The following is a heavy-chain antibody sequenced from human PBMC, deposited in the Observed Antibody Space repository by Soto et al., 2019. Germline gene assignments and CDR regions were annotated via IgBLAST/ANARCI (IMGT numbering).Heavy chain of an antibody. Sequence: ASVKVSCKASGYTFTSYGISWVRQAPGQGLEWMGWISAYNGNTGYAEKFQGKVTMTRSTSISTAYMELSSLRSDDTAVYFCARTSSGTRGGFDPWGQGTLVTVSS. CDR1: GYTFTSYG. V-gene: IGHV1-18*01. J-gene: IGHJ5*02. CDR3: ARTSSGTRGGFDP. CDR2: ISAYNGNT. D-gene: IGHD1-1*01.